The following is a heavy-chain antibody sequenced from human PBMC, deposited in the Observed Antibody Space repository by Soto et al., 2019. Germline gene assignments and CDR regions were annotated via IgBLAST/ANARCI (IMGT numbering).Heavy chain of an antibody. Sequence: QVQLVQSGAEVKKPGASVKVSCKASGYTFTSYGISWVRQAPGQGLEWMGWISAYNGNTNYAQKLQGRVTMTTDTPTSTAYMELRSLRSDDTAVYYCARKDSSWPPRPYGMDVWGQGTTVTVSS. CDR1: GYTFTSYG. CDR2: ISAYNGNT. CDR3: ARKDSSWPPRPYGMDV. D-gene: IGHD6-13*01. V-gene: IGHV1-18*01. J-gene: IGHJ6*02.